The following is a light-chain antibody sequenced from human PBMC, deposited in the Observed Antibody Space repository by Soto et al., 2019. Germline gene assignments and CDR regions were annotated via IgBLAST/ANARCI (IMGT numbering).Light chain of an antibody. CDR3: QKYSCVTT. CDR2: AAS. V-gene: IGKV1-27*01. Sequence: DIQMTQSPSSLSASVGDRVTITCRASQGISNFLAWYQQKPGKVPKLLISAASPLQSGVPSRFSGSGSGTDFTLTITSLQPEDVASYYCQKYSCVTTFGQGTRLEI. J-gene: IGKJ5*01. CDR1: QGISNF.